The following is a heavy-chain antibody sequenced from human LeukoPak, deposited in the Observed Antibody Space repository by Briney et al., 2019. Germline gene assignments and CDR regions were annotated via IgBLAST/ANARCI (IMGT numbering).Heavy chain of an antibody. J-gene: IGHJ5*02. Sequence: GGSLRLSCAASGFTFSSYAMSWVRQAPGKGLEWVSAISGSGGSTYYADSVKGRFTISRDNSKNTLYLQMNSLRAEDTAVYYCAKDYDSSGYLGWFDPWGQGTLVTVSS. CDR2: ISGSGGST. D-gene: IGHD3-22*01. CDR3: AKDYDSSGYLGWFDP. CDR1: GFTFSSYA. V-gene: IGHV3-23*01.